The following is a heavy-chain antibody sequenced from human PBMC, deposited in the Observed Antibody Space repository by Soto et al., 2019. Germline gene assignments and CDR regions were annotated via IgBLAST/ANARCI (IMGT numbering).Heavy chain of an antibody. J-gene: IGHJ4*02. CDR3: ARARLRYYYDSSGYDHFDY. D-gene: IGHD3-22*01. Sequence: SETLSLTCTVSGGSISSGGYYWSWIRQHPGKGLEWIGYIYYSGSTYYNPSLKSRVTISVDTSKNQFSLKLSSVTAADTAVYYCARARLRYYYDSSGYDHFDYWGQGTLVTVSS. V-gene: IGHV4-31*03. CDR1: GGSISSGGYY. CDR2: IYYSGST.